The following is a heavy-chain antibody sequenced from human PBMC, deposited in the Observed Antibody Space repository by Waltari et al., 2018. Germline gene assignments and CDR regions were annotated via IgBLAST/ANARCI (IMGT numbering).Heavy chain of an antibody. CDR2: IKQDGSDK. Sequence: EVQLVESGGGLVQPGGSLRLSCAASGFTFSSYWMSWVRQAPGKGLEWVANIKQDGSDKYYVDSVKGRFTISRDNAKNSLYLQMNSLRAEDTAVYYCARDSIVVVAATLDYWGQGTLVTVSS. V-gene: IGHV3-7*01. D-gene: IGHD2-15*01. CDR1: GFTFSSYW. CDR3: ARDSIVVVAATLDY. J-gene: IGHJ4*02.